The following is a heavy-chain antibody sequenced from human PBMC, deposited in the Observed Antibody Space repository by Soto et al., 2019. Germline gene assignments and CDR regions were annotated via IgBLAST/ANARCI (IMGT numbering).Heavy chain of an antibody. Sequence: AGGSLRLSCAASGFTFSSYSMNWVRQAPGKGLEWVSSISSSSSYIYYADSVKGRFTISRDNAKNSLYLQMNSLRAEDTAVYYSARSTRGDRYYYYGRDVWGQGTTVTVS. D-gene: IGHD3-16*01. CDR1: GFTFSSYS. CDR2: ISSSSSYI. V-gene: IGHV3-21*01. CDR3: ARSTRGDRYYYYGRDV. J-gene: IGHJ6*02.